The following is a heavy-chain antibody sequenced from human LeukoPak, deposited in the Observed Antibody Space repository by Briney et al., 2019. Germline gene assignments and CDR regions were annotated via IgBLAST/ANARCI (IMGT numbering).Heavy chain of an antibody. V-gene: IGHV4-34*01. D-gene: IGHD3-9*01. CDR1: GGSFSGYY. Sequence: PSETLSLTCAVYGGSFSGYYWSWIRQPPGKGLEWIGEINHSGSTNYNPSLKSRVTISVDTSKNQFSLKLSSVTAADTAVYYCARHLYRRYFDWLGQNWFDPWGQGTLVTVSS. CDR3: ARHLYRRYFDWLGQNWFDP. J-gene: IGHJ5*02. CDR2: INHSGST.